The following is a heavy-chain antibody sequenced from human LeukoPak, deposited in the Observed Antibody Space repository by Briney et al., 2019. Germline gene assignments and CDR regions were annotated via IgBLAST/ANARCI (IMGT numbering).Heavy chain of an antibody. CDR2: ISSSGTYI. J-gene: IGHJ4*02. D-gene: IGHD2-21*02. CDR3: AKAGIAYCGGDCHEFDY. V-gene: IGHV3-21*04. CDR1: GFTFSSHS. Sequence: GGSLRLSCAASGFTFSSHSMNWVRQAPGKGLEWVSSISSSGTYIFYADSVKGRFTISRDNAKNSLYLQMNSLRAEDMALYYCAKAGIAYCGGDCHEFDYWGQGTLVTVSS.